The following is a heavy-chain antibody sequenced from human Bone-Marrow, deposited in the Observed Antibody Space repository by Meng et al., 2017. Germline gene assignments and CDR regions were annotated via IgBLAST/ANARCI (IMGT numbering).Heavy chain of an antibody. Sequence: GESLKISCAASGFTFSDYYMSWIRQAPGKGLEWVSYISSSGSTIYYADSVKGRFTISRDNAKNSLYLQMNSLRAEDTAVYYCARGPPSIAARRWIGDYWGQGTLVTVSS. D-gene: IGHD6-6*01. J-gene: IGHJ4*02. CDR2: ISSSGSTI. CDR3: ARGPPSIAARRWIGDY. CDR1: GFTFSDYY. V-gene: IGHV3-11*04.